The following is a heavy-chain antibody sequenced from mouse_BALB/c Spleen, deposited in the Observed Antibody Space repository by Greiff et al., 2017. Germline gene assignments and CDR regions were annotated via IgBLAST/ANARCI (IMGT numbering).Heavy chain of an antibody. CDR3: EREGV. Sequence: ESGPGLVKPSQSLSLTCSVTGYSITSGYYWNWIRQFPGNKLEWMGYISYDGSNNYNPSLKNRISITRDTSKNQFFLKLNSVTTEDTATYYCEREGVWGQGTTLTVSS. J-gene: IGHJ2*01. V-gene: IGHV3-6*02. CDR2: ISYDGSN. CDR1: GYSITSGYY.